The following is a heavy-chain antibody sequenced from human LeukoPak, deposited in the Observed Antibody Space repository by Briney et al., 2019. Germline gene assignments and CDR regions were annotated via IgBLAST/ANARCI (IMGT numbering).Heavy chain of an antibody. CDR1: GFTFSSYW. CDR3: ARTTVTSVVWFDP. CDR2: INSDGSST. Sequence: GGSLRLSXAASGFTFSSYWMHWVRQAPGKGLVWVSRINSDGSSTSYADSVKGRFTISRDNAKNTLYLQMNSLRAEDTAVYYCARTTVTSVVWFDPWGQGTLVTVSS. V-gene: IGHV3-74*01. D-gene: IGHD4-17*01. J-gene: IGHJ5*02.